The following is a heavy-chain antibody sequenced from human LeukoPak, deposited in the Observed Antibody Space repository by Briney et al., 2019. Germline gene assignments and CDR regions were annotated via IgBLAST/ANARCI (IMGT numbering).Heavy chain of an antibody. Sequence: GGSLRLSCAASGFAFSTYGMHWVRQAPGKGLEWVAFIRHVGSNEYYADSVRGRFAISRDNSQNTLHLQMNILRAEDTAVYYCAKYLFDYWGQGTLVTVSS. CDR2: IRHVGSNE. J-gene: IGHJ4*02. V-gene: IGHV3-30*02. CDR3: AKYLFDY. D-gene: IGHD2-2*01. CDR1: GFAFSTYG.